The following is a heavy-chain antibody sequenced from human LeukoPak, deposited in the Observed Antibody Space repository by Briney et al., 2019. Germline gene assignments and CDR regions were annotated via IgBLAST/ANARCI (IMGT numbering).Heavy chain of an antibody. J-gene: IGHJ4*02. V-gene: IGHV4-31*03. CDR2: IYYSGST. Sequence: SETLSLTCTVSGGSVSSGDYYWSWIRQLPGKGLEWIGYIYYSGSTYYNPSLKSRLTISVDTSKNQFSLKLSSVTAADTAVYYCARRRGNTSGFQGFYFDYWGQGTLVTVSS. D-gene: IGHD6-19*01. CDR3: ARRRGNTSGFQGFYFDY. CDR1: GGSVSSGDYY.